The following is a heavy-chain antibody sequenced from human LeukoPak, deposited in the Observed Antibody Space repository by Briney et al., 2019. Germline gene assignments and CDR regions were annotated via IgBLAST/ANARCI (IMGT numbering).Heavy chain of an antibody. CDR2: IKGDGIST. Sequence: GGSLRISCEASGFTFSDYWIHWVRQAPGKGLVWVSRIKGDGISTNYADSVKGRFTISRDNAKNTVYLQMNSLGAEDTALYYCAKAKVGAYDSSGYYWSFYDYWGQGTLVTVSS. CDR3: AKAKVGAYDSSGYYWSFYDY. J-gene: IGHJ4*02. V-gene: IGHV3-74*01. D-gene: IGHD3-22*01. CDR1: GFTFSDYW.